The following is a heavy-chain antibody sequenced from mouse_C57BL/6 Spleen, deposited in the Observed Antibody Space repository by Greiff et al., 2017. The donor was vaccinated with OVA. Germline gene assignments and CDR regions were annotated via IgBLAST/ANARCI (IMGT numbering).Heavy chain of an antibody. Sequence: QVQLLQSGAELVKPGASVKLSCKASGFTFTSYWMYWVQQSPGKGLEWIGMIHPSSGSTNYNEMLKSQVTLTVDKSNSTFYMQLSSLTSEDSAVYNCARENNSSSSWFAYWGQGTLVTVSS. J-gene: IGHJ3*01. D-gene: IGHD1-1*01. CDR3: ARENNSSSSWFAY. V-gene: IGHV1-64*01. CDR1: GFTFTSYW. CDR2: IHPSSGST.